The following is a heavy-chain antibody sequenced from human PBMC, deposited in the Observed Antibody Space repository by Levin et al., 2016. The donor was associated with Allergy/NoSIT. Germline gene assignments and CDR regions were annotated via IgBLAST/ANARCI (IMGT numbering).Heavy chain of an antibody. CDR3: ARSGGRYGHHLGDWFDP. D-gene: IGHD5-24*01. CDR2: ISAYNGNT. Sequence: ASVKVSCKASGYTFTSYGISWVRQAPGQGLEWMGWISAYNGNTNYAQKLQGRVTMTTDTSTSTAYMELRSLRSDDTAVYYCARSGGRYGHHLGDWFDPWGQGTLVTVSS. J-gene: IGHJ5*02. V-gene: IGHV1-18*01. CDR1: GYTFTSYG.